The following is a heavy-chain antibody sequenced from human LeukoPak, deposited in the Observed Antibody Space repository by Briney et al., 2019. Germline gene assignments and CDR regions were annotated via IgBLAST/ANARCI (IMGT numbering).Heavy chain of an antibody. CDR2: IYYSGNT. J-gene: IGHJ3*02. Sequence: SETLSLTCTVSGGSISSYYWSWIRQPPGKGLEWIGCIYYSGNTNYNPSLKSRVTISIDTSKNQFSLQLSSVTAADTAVYYCARDYAFDIWGQGTMVTVSS. CDR3: ARDYAFDI. CDR1: GGSISSYY. V-gene: IGHV4-59*01.